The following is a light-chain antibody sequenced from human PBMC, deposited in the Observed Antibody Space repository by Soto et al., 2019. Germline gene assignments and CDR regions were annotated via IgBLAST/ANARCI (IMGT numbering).Light chain of an antibody. V-gene: IGKV3-15*01. CDR2: GAS. CDR1: QSVSSD. CDR3: QQYNNWPQT. J-gene: IGKJ1*01. Sequence: EIVVTQSPATLSVSPWERATLSCRASQSVSSDLAWYHQKPGQPPRLLIYGASTRATGIPARFSGSGSGTEFTLTISSLQSEDFAVYYCQQYNNWPQTFGQGTKVDIK.